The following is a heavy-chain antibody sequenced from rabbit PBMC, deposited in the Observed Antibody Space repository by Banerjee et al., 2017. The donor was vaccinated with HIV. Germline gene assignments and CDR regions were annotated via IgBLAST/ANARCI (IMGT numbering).Heavy chain of an antibody. D-gene: IGHD4-1*01. J-gene: IGHJ4*01. Sequence: QSLEESGGGLVKPGASLTLTCKASGFSFNSGYDMCWVRQAPGKGLEWIACVYAGSSGSTYSATWAKGRFTISKTSSTTVTLQMTSLTAADTATYFCARDSGWGVSYFTLWGPGTLVTVS. CDR2: VYAGSSGST. CDR3: ARDSGWGVSYFTL. V-gene: IGHV1S40*01. CDR1: GFSFNSGYD.